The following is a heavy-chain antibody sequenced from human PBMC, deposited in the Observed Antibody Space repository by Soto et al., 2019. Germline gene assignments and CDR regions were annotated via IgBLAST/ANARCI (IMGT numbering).Heavy chain of an antibody. CDR1: GFTFSSYT. CDR2: ISGSGGST. CDR3: TKDGYSSDWDPIDY. Sequence: EVQLLESGGGLVQPGGSLRLSCAASGFTFSSYTMSWVRQAPGKGLEWVSAISGSGGSTYYADSAKGRFTISRDNSKNTLYLQMNSLGAEDKAVYYCTKDGYSSDWDPIDYWGQGTLVTVSS. J-gene: IGHJ4*02. D-gene: IGHD5-12*01. V-gene: IGHV3-23*01.